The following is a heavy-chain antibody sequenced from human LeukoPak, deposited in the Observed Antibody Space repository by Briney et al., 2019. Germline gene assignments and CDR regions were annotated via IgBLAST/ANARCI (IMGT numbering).Heavy chain of an antibody. Sequence: SVKVSCKAPGGTFSSYAISWVRQAPGQGLEWMGGIIPIFGTANYAQKFQGRVTITTDESTSTAYMELSSLRSEDTAVYYCARHSCSSTSCNLDAFDIWGQGTMVTVSS. CDR2: IIPIFGTA. J-gene: IGHJ3*02. D-gene: IGHD2-2*01. V-gene: IGHV1-69*05. CDR1: GGTFSSYA. CDR3: ARHSCSSTSCNLDAFDI.